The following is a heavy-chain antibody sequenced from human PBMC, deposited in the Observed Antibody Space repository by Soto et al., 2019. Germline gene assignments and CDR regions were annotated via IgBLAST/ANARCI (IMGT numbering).Heavy chain of an antibody. CDR3: AKDMELHPLAFDY. Sequence: WWSLRLSCSASVFTFSSYGMHWVRQAPGKGLEWVAVISYDGSNKYYADSVKGRFTISRDNSKNTLYLQMNSLRAEDTAVYYCAKDMELHPLAFDYWGQGTRVTVSS. D-gene: IGHD1-7*01. J-gene: IGHJ4*02. CDR2: ISYDGSNK. CDR1: VFTFSSYG. V-gene: IGHV3-30*18.